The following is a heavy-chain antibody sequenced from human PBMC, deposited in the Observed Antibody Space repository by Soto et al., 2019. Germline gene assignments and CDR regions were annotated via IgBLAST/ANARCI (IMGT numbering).Heavy chain of an antibody. J-gene: IGHJ4*02. D-gene: IGHD5-18*01. V-gene: IGHV3-23*01. Sequence: GGSLRLSCAASGFTFTMYAMSWVRQAPGKGLEWVSAISDSGGSAYYADSVKGRFTISRDNSKNTLYLQMNSLRAEDTAVYYCAKDIIVVQAALSGYSYAYGRDSWGQGTLVTVSS. CDR3: AKDIIVVQAALSGYSYAYGRDS. CDR1: GFTFTMYA. CDR2: ISDSGGSA.